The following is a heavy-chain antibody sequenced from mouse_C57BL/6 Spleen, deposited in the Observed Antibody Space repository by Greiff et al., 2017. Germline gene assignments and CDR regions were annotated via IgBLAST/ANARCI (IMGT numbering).Heavy chain of an antibody. J-gene: IGHJ3*01. CDR2: INSDGGST. D-gene: IGHD1-1*01. Sequence: EVQVVESGGGLVQPGESLKLSCESNEYEFPSHDMSWVRQTPEKRLELVAAINSDGGSTYYPDTMERRISISRDNTKKTLYLQMSSLRSEDTALXYGARHNYGSSWFDYWGQGTLVTVSA. CDR1: EYEFPSHD. CDR3: ARHNYGSSWFDY. V-gene: IGHV5-2*01.